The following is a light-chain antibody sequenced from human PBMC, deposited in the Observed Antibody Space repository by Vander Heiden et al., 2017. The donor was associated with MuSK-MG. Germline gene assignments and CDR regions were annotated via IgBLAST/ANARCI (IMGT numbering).Light chain of an antibody. J-gene: IGKJ2*01. CDR1: HSINNY. CDR3: QQSDSAPYT. Sequence: DIQMTQSPSSLSASVGDRVTIPCRARHSINNYLNWFQQKSGKAPELLIYTASNLQSGVPSRFSGSGSGTEFTLTINSLQSEDSAIYFCQQSDSAPYTFGQGTKLQIK. V-gene: IGKV1-39*01. CDR2: TAS.